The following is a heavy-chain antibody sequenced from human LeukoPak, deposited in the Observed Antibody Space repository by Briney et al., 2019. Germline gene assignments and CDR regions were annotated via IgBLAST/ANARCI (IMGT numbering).Heavy chain of an antibody. V-gene: IGHV3-7*01. J-gene: IGHJ6*03. CDR1: GFTFSSYS. D-gene: IGHD2-2*01. CDR2: IKQDGSEK. Sequence: GGSLRLSCAASGFTFSSYSMNWVRQAPGKGLEWVANIKQDGSEKYYVDSVKGRFSISRDNAKNSLFLQMNSLRAEDTAVYYCARVALRGEYQVLFYYYYYMDVWGKGTTVTISS. CDR3: ARVALRGEYQVLFYYYYYMDV.